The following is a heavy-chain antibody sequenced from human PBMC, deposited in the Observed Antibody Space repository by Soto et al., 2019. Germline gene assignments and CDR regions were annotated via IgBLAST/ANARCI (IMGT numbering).Heavy chain of an antibody. CDR2: FDPEDGET. CDR1: GYTLTELS. D-gene: IGHD6-19*01. Sequence: GASVKVSCKVSGYTLTELSMHWVRQAPGKGLEWMGGFDPEDGETIYAQKFQGRVTMTEDTSTDTAYMELSSLRSEDTAVYYCATTGSRIAVAEYYFDYWGQGTLVTVSS. J-gene: IGHJ4*02. CDR3: ATTGSRIAVAEYYFDY. V-gene: IGHV1-24*01.